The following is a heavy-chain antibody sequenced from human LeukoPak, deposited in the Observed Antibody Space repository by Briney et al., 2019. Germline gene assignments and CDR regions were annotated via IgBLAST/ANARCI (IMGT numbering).Heavy chain of an antibody. CDR2: TYYRSKWYN. V-gene: IGHV6-1*01. Sequence: SQTLSLTCAISGDSVSSNSAAWDWIRQSPSRGLEWLGRTYYRSKWYNDYAASVKSRITINPDTSKNHFSLQLSSVTPEDTAVYYCARESSGYSASFAPFDYWGQGTLVTVSS. J-gene: IGHJ4*02. CDR3: ARESSGYSASFAPFDY. D-gene: IGHD3-22*01. CDR1: GDSVSSNSAA.